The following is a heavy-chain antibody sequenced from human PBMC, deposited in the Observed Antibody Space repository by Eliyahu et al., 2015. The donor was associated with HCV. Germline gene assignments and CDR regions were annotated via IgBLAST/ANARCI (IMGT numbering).Heavy chain of an antibody. V-gene: IGHV3-15*01. CDR3: TTDYAPPPLPLLAFDI. CDR1: GFTFSNAW. Sequence: EVQLVESGGGLVKPGGSLRLSCAASGFTFSNAWMSWVRQAPGKGLGWVGRIKSKTDGGTTDYAAPVKGRFTISRDDSKNTLYLQMNSLKTEDTAVYYCTTDYAPPPLPLLAFDIWGQGTMVTVSS. CDR2: IKSKTDGGTT. J-gene: IGHJ3*02. D-gene: IGHD1-26*01.